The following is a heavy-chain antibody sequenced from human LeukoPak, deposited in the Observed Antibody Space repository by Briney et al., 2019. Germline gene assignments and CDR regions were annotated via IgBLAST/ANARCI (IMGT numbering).Heavy chain of an antibody. Sequence: SETLCLTCTVSGGSISSYYWSWIRQPPGKGLEWIGYIYYSGSTNYNPSLKSRVTISVDTSKNQFPLKLSSVTAADTAVYYCAGGDDAFDIWGQGTMVTVSS. V-gene: IGHV4-59*01. J-gene: IGHJ3*02. CDR1: GGSISSYY. CDR3: AGGDDAFDI. CDR2: IYYSGST.